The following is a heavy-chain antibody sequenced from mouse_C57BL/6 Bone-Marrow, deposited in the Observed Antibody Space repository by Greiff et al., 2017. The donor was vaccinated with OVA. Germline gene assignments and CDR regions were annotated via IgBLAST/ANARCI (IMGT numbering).Heavy chain of an antibody. V-gene: IGHV5-12*01. J-gene: IGHJ4*01. Sequence: EVKVVESGGGLVQPGGSLKLSCAASGFTFSDFYMYWIRQTPEKRLEWVAYLSNGGGSTYYPDTVKGRFTISRDNAKNTLYLQMSRLKSEDTAMYYCARLDAMDYWGQGASVTVSS. CDR1: GFTFSDFY. CDR3: ARLDAMDY. CDR2: LSNGGGST.